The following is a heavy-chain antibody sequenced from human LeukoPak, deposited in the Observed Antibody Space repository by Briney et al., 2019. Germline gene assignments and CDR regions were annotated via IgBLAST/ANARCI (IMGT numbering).Heavy chain of an antibody. J-gene: IGHJ1*01. CDR1: GGSFSGYY. V-gene: IGHV4-34*01. Sequence: SETLCLTCAVYGGSFSGYYWSWIRQPPGKGLEWIGEINHSGSTNYNPSLKSRVTISVDTSKNQFSLKLSSVTAADTAVYYCARAELRYFQHWGQGTLVTVSS. CDR2: INHSGST. D-gene: IGHD1-26*01. CDR3: ARAELRYFQH.